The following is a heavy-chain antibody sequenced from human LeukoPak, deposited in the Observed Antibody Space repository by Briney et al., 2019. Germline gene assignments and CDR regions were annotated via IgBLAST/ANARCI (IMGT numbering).Heavy chain of an antibody. J-gene: IGHJ4*02. CDR1: GFTFSSYS. CDR2: ISSSSSYI. D-gene: IGHD5-24*01. CDR3: ARDGYNYKYFDY. V-gene: IGHV3-21*01. Sequence: GGSLRLFCAASGFTFSSYSMNWVRQAPGKGPEWVTSISSSSSYIYYADSVKGRFTISRDNAKNSLYLQMNSLRAEDTAVYYCARDGYNYKYFDYWGQGTLVTVSS.